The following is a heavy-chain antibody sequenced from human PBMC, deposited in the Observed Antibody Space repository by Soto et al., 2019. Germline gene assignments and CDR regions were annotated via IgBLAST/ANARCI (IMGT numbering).Heavy chain of an antibody. D-gene: IGHD3-16*02. V-gene: IGHV4-31*02. Sequence: QVQLQESGPGLVKPSQILSLTCTVSDASISSGGYYWGWIRQHPGKGLEWIGFIYYIGTSYYNPSLESRITLSVDTSKNHFTLNLTSVTAADMAVYYCARVLRDVLSYRYYWYFDLWGRGNLVTVSS. CDR2: IYYIGTS. J-gene: IGHJ2*01. CDR1: DASISSGGYY. CDR3: ARVLRDVLSYRYYWYFDL.